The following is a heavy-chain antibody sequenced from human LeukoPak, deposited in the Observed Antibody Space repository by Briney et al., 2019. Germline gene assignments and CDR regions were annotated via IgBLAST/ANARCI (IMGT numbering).Heavy chain of an antibody. V-gene: IGHV3-30-3*01. CDR2: ISYDGSNK. D-gene: IGHD3-16*01. J-gene: IGHJ3*02. CDR3: ARDPRRGTNYAFDI. Sequence: PGRSLRLYCAAPGFTFSNYAMHWVRQAPGKGLEWVAIISYDGSNKYYADSVKGRFTISRDNSKNTLYLQMNSLRAEDTAVYYCARDPRRGTNYAFDIWGQGTMVTVSS. CDR1: GFTFSNYA.